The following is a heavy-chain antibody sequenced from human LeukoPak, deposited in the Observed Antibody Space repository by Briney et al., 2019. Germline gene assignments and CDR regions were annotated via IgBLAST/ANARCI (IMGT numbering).Heavy chain of an antibody. D-gene: IGHD1-26*01. CDR3: ARDPGAGATDY. Sequence: GGSLRLSCAASEFPFNAYWMSRVRQAPGKGLEWVSVIYSGGSTYYADSVKGRFTISRDNSKNTLYLQMNSLRAEDTAVYYCARDPGAGATDYWGQGTLVTVSS. CDR1: EFPFNAYW. V-gene: IGHV3-53*01. J-gene: IGHJ4*02. CDR2: IYSGGST.